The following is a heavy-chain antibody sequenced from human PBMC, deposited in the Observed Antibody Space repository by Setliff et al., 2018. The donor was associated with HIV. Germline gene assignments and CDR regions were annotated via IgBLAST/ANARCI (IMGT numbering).Heavy chain of an antibody. CDR3: ARARVYYGSGSYYWNGMDV. CDR2: INTNTGNP. V-gene: IGHV7-4-1*02. Sequence: GQGLEWMGWINTNTGNPTYAQGFTGRFVFSLDTSVSTAYLQISSLKAEDTAVYYCARARVYYGSGSYYWNGMDVWGQGTTVTVSS. D-gene: IGHD3-10*01. J-gene: IGHJ6*02.